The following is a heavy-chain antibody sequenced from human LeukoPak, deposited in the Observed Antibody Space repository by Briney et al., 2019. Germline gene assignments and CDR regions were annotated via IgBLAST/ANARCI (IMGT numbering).Heavy chain of an antibody. CDR1: GFTVSNNY. CDR3: AKDLRGLSTLYYYYMDV. V-gene: IGHV3-53*01. J-gene: IGHJ6*03. Sequence: PGGSLRLSCAASGFTVSNNYMSWVRQAPGKGLEWVSVIYSGGSTHYADSVKGRFTISRDNSKNTLYLQMNSLRAEDTAVYYCAKDLRGLSTLYYYYMDVWGKGTTVTVSS. D-gene: IGHD3-16*02. CDR2: IYSGGST.